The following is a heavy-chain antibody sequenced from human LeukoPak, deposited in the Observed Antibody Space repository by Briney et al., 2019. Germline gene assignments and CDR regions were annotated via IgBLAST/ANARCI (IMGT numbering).Heavy chain of an antibody. V-gene: IGHV3-23*01. Sequence: GGYLILSCSACGFTLKSFDMSWRRQAPGKGLEWVAATSGSGVNSYHADSVRGRFTISRDNSQNTMYLQMDSLRAEDTALYYCAKEYSGYDFDYWAREPWSPSPQ. CDR3: AKEYSGYDFDY. CDR1: GFTLKSFD. CDR2: TSGSGVNS. D-gene: IGHD5-12*01. J-gene: IGHJ4*02.